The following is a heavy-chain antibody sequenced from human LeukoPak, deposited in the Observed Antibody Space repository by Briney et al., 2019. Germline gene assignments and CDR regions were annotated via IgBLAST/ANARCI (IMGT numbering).Heavy chain of an antibody. CDR3: ARVGDDYGDLAE. V-gene: IGHV3-21*01. CDR2: ISSSSSSI. J-gene: IGHJ3*01. Sequence: GGSLRLSCAPSGFTFSSYTMNWVRQAPGKGLEWVSIISSSSSSIYYADSVKGRFTISRDNAKNSLYLQMNSLRAEDTAVYYCARVGDDYGDLAEWGQGAMVTVSS. CDR1: GFTFSSYT. D-gene: IGHD4-17*01.